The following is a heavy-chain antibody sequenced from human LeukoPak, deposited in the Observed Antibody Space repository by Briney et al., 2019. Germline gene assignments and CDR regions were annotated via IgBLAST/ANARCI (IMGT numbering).Heavy chain of an antibody. V-gene: IGHV1-18*01. J-gene: IGHJ4*02. Sequence: ASVKVSCKASGYTFTSYGISWVRQAPGQGLEWMGWISAYNGNTNYAQKLQGRVTMTTDTSTSTAYMELRSLRSDDTAVYYCARGRYCSSTSCLTFDYWGQGTLVTVSS. D-gene: IGHD2-2*01. CDR2: ISAYNGNT. CDR3: ARGRYCSSTSCLTFDY. CDR1: GYTFTSYG.